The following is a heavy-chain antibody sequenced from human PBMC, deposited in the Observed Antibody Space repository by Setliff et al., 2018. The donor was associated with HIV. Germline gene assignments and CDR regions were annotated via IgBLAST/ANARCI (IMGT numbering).Heavy chain of an antibody. CDR3: SRRSIVGVARGFYYYKLDV. V-gene: IGHV4-4*09. CDR1: GGSISNFY. CDR2: IYTSGST. Sequence: SETLSLTCTVSGGSISNFYWSWIRQPPGKGREWIGYIYTSGSTSYNPSLRSRVTISLDTAKNRFSLKLNSVTAADTAVYYCSRRSIVGVARGFYYYKLDVWGQGTTVTVSS. J-gene: IGHJ6*02. D-gene: IGHD1-26*01.